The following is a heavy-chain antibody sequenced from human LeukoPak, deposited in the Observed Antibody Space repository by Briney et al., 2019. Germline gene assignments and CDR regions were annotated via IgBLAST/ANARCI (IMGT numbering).Heavy chain of an antibody. V-gene: IGHV3-66*01. D-gene: IGHD1-7*01. CDR2: IDSDRST. J-gene: IGHJ4*02. Sequence: GGSLRLSCAASGFTVSSNYLSWVRQAPGKGLEWVSVIDSDRSTYYADAVKGRFIISRDNSKNTLYLHMNSLRAEDTAVYYCAKEGPLTGTDPFDYWGQGTLVTVSS. CDR3: AKEGPLTGTDPFDY. CDR1: GFTVSSNY.